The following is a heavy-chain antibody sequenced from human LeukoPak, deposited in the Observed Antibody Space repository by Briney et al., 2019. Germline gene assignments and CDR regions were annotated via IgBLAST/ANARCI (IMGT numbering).Heavy chain of an antibody. J-gene: IGHJ4*02. V-gene: IGHV3-21*01. CDR2: ISSRSSYI. D-gene: IGHD1-26*01. CDR3: ARDRGGSYSAIDY. Sequence: GGSLRLSCAASGFTLSSYSMNWVRQAPGKGLEWVSSISSRSSYIYYADSVKGRFTISRDNAKNSLYLQMNSLRAEDTAVYYCARDRGGSYSAIDYWGQGTLVTVSS. CDR1: GFTLSSYS.